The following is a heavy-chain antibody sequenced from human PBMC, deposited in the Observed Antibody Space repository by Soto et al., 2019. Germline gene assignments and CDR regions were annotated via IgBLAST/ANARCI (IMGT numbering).Heavy chain of an antibody. Sequence: PSETLSLTCIVSGGSISNYYWSWIRQPPGKGLEWIGYIYYSGSTNYNPSLTSRVTISVDTSKNQFSLKLSSVTAADTAVYYCARHRYSYGVNHFAYWAQGTLVTVS. CDR3: ARHRYSYGVNHFAY. D-gene: IGHD5-18*01. CDR2: IYYSGST. J-gene: IGHJ4*02. V-gene: IGHV4-59*08. CDR1: GGSISNYY.